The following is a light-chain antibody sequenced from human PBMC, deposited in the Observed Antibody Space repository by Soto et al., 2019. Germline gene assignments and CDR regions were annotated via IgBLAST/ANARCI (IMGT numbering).Light chain of an antibody. Sequence: IHMTQAPSAVSPTVGARVTITCRATQGISNWLAWYQQKPGKAPKPLIFAASSLQCGVPSRFSGSGFGTDFTLTISSLQAEDFAAYYCKQANSFPLTFGGGTKVELK. V-gene: IGKV1-12*01. CDR1: QGISNW. CDR3: KQANSFPLT. J-gene: IGKJ4*01. CDR2: AAS.